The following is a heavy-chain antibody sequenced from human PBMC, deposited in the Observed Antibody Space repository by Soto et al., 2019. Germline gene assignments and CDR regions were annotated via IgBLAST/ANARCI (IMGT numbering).Heavy chain of an antibody. Sequence: NPSETLSLTCAVSGGSISSSNWWSWVRQPPGKGLEWIGEIYHSGSTNYNPSLKSRVTISVDKSKNQFSLKLSSVTAADTAVYYCARVMVEATPYQLLTYYFDYWGQGTLVTVSS. CDR3: ARVMVEATPYQLLTYYFDY. CDR1: GGSISSSNW. CDR2: IYHSGST. D-gene: IGHD2-2*01. J-gene: IGHJ4*02. V-gene: IGHV4-4*02.